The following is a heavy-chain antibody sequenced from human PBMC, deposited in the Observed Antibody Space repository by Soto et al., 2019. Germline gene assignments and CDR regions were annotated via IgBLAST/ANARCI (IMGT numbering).Heavy chain of an antibody. D-gene: IGHD2-15*01. Sequence: PGESLKISCTGVGYSFTSYWIGWVRQMPGKGLEWMGIIYPGDSDTRYSPSFQGQVTISADKSITTAYLQWSSLKASDTAMYYCARGYCHTTICDHWFDPWGQGTPAPVSS. CDR2: IYPGDSDT. V-gene: IGHV5-51*01. J-gene: IGHJ5*02. CDR1: GYSFTSYW. CDR3: ARGYCHTTICDHWFDP.